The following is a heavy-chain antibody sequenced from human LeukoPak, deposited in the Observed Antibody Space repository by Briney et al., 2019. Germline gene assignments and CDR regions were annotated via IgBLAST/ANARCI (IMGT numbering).Heavy chain of an antibody. CDR3: ARVRSSGCFGI. CDR1: GGSISSGSYY. Sequence: SETLSLTCTVSGGSISSGSYYWSWIRQPAGKGLEWIGRIYTSGSTNYNPSLKSRVTISVDTSKNQFSLKLSSVTAADTAVYYCARVRSSGCFGIWGQGTMVTVSS. D-gene: IGHD6-19*01. CDR2: IYTSGST. V-gene: IGHV4-61*02. J-gene: IGHJ3*02.